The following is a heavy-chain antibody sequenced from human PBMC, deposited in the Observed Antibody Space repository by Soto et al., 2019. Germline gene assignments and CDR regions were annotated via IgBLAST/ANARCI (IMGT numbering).Heavy chain of an antibody. CDR2: IYYRGST. V-gene: IGHV4-59*01. CDR3: ARQQLLPFYYALDV. Sequence: KASETLSLTCNVSGGSISGYYWSWIRQSPGKGLEYIGYIYYRGSTNYNSSLKSRVTMSVDTSRNQFSLKMNSVTAADTAVYYCARQQLLPFYYALDVWGQGTTVTVS. J-gene: IGHJ6*02. CDR1: GGSISGYY. D-gene: IGHD1-26*01.